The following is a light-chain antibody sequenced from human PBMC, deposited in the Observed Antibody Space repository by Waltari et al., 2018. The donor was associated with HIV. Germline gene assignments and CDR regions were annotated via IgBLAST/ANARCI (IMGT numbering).Light chain of an antibody. CDR1: QTIGGW. V-gene: IGKV1-5*03. Sequence: DVQMTQSPSTLFASVGDRVTLTCRASQTIGGWLAWYQQKPGKAPKLLIYRATILQNGVPSRFSGSGFGTDFTLTVSSLQPDDFAIYYCQQYSIYPLTFGGGTKVEIK. CDR3: QQYSIYPLT. CDR2: RAT. J-gene: IGKJ4*01.